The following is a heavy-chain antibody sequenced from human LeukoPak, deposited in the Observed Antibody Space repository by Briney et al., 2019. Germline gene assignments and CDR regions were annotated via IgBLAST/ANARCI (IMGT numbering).Heavy chain of an antibody. Sequence: PGGSLRLSCAASGLTFSTYWMHWVRHAPGKGLVWVSQINPDGSYTKYADSVKGRFTISRDNAKNTLYLQMNSLRADDTAVYYCARDGGRVLRYFDWGQGTLVTVSS. D-gene: IGHD3-9*01. V-gene: IGHV3-74*01. CDR3: ARDGGRVLRYFD. CDR1: GLTFSTYW. CDR2: INPDGSYT. J-gene: IGHJ4*02.